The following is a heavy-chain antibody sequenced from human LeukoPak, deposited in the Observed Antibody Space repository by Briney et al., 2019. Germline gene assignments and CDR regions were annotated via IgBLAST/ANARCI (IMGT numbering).Heavy chain of an antibody. V-gene: IGHV3-30*18. D-gene: IGHD6-13*01. CDR1: GFTFSSYG. CDR3: AKEGALAAAGTSYYYYGMDV. J-gene: IGHJ6*02. Sequence: PGGSLRLSCAASGFTFSSYGMHWVRQAPGKGLEWVAVISYGGSNKYYADSVKGRFTISRDNSKNTLYLQMNSLRAEDTAVYYCAKEGALAAAGTSYYYYGMDVWGQGTTVTVSS. CDR2: ISYGGSNK.